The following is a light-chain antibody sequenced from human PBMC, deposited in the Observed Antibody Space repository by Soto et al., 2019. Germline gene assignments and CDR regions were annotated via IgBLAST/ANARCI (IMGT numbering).Light chain of an antibody. V-gene: IGKV3-20*01. CDR3: QQFGSSPGFT. Sequence: EIVLTQSPGTLSLSPGERATLSCRASQSINSRYLAWYQQKPGQAPRLLIYGASSRATGIPDRFSGSGSGTVFTLTISRLEPEDFAVYYCQQFGSSPGFTFGPGTKVDIK. CDR1: QSINSRY. CDR2: GAS. J-gene: IGKJ3*01.